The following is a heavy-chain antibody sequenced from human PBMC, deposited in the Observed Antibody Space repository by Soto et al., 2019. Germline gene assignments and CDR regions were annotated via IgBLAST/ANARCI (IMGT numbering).Heavy chain of an antibody. CDR1: GGSFSGYY. V-gene: IGHV4-34*01. CDR3: ARGVPAEGWFDP. CDR2: INHSGST. J-gene: IGHJ5*02. D-gene: IGHD2-2*01. Sequence: LSLTCAVYGGSFSGYYWSWIRQPPGKGLEWIGEINHSGSTNYNPSLKSRVTISVDTSKNQFSLKLSSVTAADTAVYYCARGVPAEGWFDPWGQGTLVTVSS.